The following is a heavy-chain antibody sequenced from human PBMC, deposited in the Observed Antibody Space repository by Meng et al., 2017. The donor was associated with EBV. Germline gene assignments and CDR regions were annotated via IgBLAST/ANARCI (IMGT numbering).Heavy chain of an antibody. CDR3: TLMSSPLDY. Sequence: GHLGGFGRGLVQPGGSLQFSCAASGFSVLCAAIHWVRQAPGKGLEWVVRNRSKAKSYSTAYAASVKGRFTITRDDSKNTAYLQMNSLKTEDTAVYYCTLMSSPLDYWGQGTLVTVSS. V-gene: IGHV3-73*02. D-gene: IGHD2-2*01. J-gene: IGHJ4*02. CDR2: NRSKAKSYST. CDR1: GFSVLCAA.